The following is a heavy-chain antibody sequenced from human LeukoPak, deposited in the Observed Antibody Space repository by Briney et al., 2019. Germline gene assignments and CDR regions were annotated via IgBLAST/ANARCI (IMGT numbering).Heavy chain of an antibody. CDR2: ISYDGSNK. J-gene: IGHJ4*02. Sequence: GGSLRLSCAASGFTFSSYGMHWVRQAPGKGLEWVAVISYDGSNKYYADSVKGRFTISRDNSKNTLYLQMNSLRAEDTAVYYCARGFDSSGQDYWGQGTLVTVSS. CDR3: ARGFDSSGQDY. D-gene: IGHD3-22*01. V-gene: IGHV3-30*19. CDR1: GFTFSSYG.